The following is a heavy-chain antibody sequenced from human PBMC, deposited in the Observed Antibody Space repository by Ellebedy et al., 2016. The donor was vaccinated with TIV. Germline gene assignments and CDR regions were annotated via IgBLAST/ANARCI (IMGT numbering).Heavy chain of an antibody. CDR1: GFTFSDST. Sequence: GESLKISXAASGFTFSDSTIHWVRQASGKGREWVGRIRSKADNYATAYAAPLKGRFTVSRDDSKNTAYLQMNSLKTEDTAVYYCTKATFDPWGQGTLVTVSS. J-gene: IGHJ5*02. V-gene: IGHV3-73*01. CDR3: TKATFDP. CDR2: IRSKADNYAT.